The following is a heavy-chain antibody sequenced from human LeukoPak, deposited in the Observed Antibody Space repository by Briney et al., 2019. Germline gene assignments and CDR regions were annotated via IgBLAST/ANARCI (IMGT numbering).Heavy chain of an antibody. J-gene: IGHJ4*02. Sequence: SETLSLTCTVSGGSISSGGYYWSWIRQHPGKGLEWIGYIYYSGCTYYNPSLKSRVTISVDTSKNQFSLKLSSVTAADTAVYYCARGATAHLDYWGQGTLVTVSS. CDR3: ARGATAHLDY. V-gene: IGHV4-31*03. D-gene: IGHD4-11*01. CDR2: IYYSGCT. CDR1: GGSISSGGYY.